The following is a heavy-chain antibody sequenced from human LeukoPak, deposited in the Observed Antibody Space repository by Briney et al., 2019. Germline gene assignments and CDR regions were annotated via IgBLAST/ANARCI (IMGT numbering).Heavy chain of an antibody. V-gene: IGHV4-34*01. CDR1: GGSFSGYY. Sequence: PSETLSLTCAVYGGSFSGYYWSWIRQPPGKGLEWIGEINHSGSTNYNPSLKSRVTISVDTSKNRFSLKLSSVTAADTAVYYCARGERWLHLLDYWGQGTLVTVSS. CDR3: ARGERWLHLLDY. J-gene: IGHJ4*02. CDR2: INHSGST. D-gene: IGHD5-24*01.